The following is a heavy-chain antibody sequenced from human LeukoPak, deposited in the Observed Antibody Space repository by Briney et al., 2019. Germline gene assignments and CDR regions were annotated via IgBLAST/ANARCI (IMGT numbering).Heavy chain of an antibody. J-gene: IGHJ4*02. CDR3: ARGVDCSSTSCCAAGDY. CDR1: GYIFTSYY. CDR2: INPSGGIT. V-gene: IGHV1-46*01. Sequence: GASVKVSCKTSGYIFTSYYIHWVRQAPGQGLEWMGIINPSGGITTYAQEFQGRVTMTRDTSTSTVYMELSSLRSDDTAVYYCARGVDCSSTSCCAAGDYWGQGTLVTVSS. D-gene: IGHD2-2*01.